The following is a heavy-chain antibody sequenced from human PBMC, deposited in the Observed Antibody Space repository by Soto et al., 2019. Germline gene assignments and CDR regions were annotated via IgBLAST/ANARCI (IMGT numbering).Heavy chain of an antibody. CDR2: IDPSDSYT. J-gene: IGHJ5*02. Sequence: ESLKISCKGSGYSFTSYWISWVRQMPGKGLEWMGRIDPSDSYTNYSPSFQGHVTISADKSISTAYLQWSSLKASDTAMYYCARHPPHFDSNWFDPWGQGSLVTVAS. CDR3: ARHPPHFDSNWFDP. D-gene: IGHD3-9*01. V-gene: IGHV5-10-1*01. CDR1: GYSFTSYW.